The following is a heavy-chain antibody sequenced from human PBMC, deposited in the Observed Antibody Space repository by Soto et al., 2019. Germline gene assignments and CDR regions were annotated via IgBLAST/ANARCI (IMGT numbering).Heavy chain of an antibody. Sequence: ASETLSLTCTVSGGSISTYYWSWVRQPPGKGLEWIGYIYHSGSTNYNPSLESRVTMSVDTSKNQFSLKLSSVAAADTAVYYCANYPTTVTSDYWGQGTLVTVSS. CDR1: GGSISTYY. CDR3: ANYPTTVTSDY. J-gene: IGHJ4*02. V-gene: IGHV4-59*08. D-gene: IGHD4-17*01. CDR2: IYHSGST.